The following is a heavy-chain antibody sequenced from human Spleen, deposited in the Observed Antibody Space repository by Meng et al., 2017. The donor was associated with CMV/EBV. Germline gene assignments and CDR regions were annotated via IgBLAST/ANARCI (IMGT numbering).Heavy chain of an antibody. CDR2: IIPIFGAGTA. J-gene: IGHJ4*02. D-gene: IGHD3/OR15-3a*01. CDR3: ASSLIDDFWTGPIDN. CDR1: TFSSHS. V-gene: IGHV1-69*05. Sequence: TFSSHSISWVRRAPGQGLEWMGRIIPIFGAGTANYAQKFQGRVTFTTDESTSTAYMELSNLRSEDTAMYYCASSLIDDFWTGPIDNWGQGTLVTVSS.